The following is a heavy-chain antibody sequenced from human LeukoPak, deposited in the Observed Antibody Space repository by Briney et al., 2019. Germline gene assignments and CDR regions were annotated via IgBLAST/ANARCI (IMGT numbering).Heavy chain of an antibody. Sequence: GASVKVSCKASGYTLTDYYLHWVRQAPGQGLEWMGWINCKSGGTNFAQKFQGRVTMTKDRPIKTAYMEVHRLRPDDTAVYYCARKPLDYYETLDAFDLWGQGTMVTVSS. J-gene: IGHJ3*01. V-gene: IGHV1-2*02. CDR3: ARKPLDYYETLDAFDL. CDR1: GYTLTDYY. D-gene: IGHD3-22*01. CDR2: INCKSGGT.